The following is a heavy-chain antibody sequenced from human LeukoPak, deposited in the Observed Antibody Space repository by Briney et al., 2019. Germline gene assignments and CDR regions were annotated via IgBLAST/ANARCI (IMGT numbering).Heavy chain of an antibody. CDR3: ARHPKGGPISMVRGVRAKGYYFDY. D-gene: IGHD3-10*01. Sequence: PSETLSLTCTVSGGSISSYYWSWIRQPPGKGLEWIGYIYYSGSTNYNPSLKSRVTISVDTSKNQFSLKLSSVTAADTAVYYCARHPKGGPISMVRGVRAKGYYFDYWGQGTLVTVSS. V-gene: IGHV4-59*08. J-gene: IGHJ4*02. CDR1: GGSISSYY. CDR2: IYYSGST.